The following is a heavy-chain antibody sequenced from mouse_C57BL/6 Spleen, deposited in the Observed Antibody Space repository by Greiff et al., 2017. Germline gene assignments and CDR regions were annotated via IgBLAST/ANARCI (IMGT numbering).Heavy chain of an antibody. D-gene: IGHD1-1*01. J-gene: IGHJ3*01. Sequence: EVQLVESGGGLVKPGGSLKLSCAASGFTFSDYGMHWVRQAPEKGLEWVAYISSGSSTIYYADTVKGRFTISRDNAKNTLFLQMTSLRSEDTAMYYCALGDYYGSWFAYWGQGTLVTVSA. V-gene: IGHV5-17*01. CDR3: ALGDYYGSWFAY. CDR2: ISSGSSTI. CDR1: GFTFSDYG.